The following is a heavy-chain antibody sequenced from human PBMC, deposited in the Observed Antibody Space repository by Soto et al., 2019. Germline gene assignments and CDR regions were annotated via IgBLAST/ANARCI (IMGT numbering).Heavy chain of an antibody. CDR1: GYNFAGYW. V-gene: IGHV5-51*01. Sequence: SLKISCKGSGYNFAGYWIAWVRQMPGKGLELMGIIYPSDSDTRYRPSFQGQVTISADKSISSAYLQWSSLRASDTATYYCARGGVSTRTFDYWGQGTPVTVSS. CDR2: IYPSDSDT. J-gene: IGHJ4*02. CDR3: ARGGVSTRTFDY. D-gene: IGHD3-3*01.